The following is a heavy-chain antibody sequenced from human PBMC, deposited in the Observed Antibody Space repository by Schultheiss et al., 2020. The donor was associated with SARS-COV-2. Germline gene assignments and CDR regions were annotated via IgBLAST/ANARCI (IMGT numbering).Heavy chain of an antibody. D-gene: IGHD3-9*01. J-gene: IGHJ4*02. CDR1: GITFSTYG. V-gene: IGHV3-23*01. CDR3: AKGGWLEY. CDR2: INAGGGGT. Sequence: GGSLRLSCAASGITFSTYGMGWVRQPPGKGLEWVSFINAGGGGTYYADSVKDRFTISRDNSKDTLSLLLNSLRVEDTAVYYCAKGGWLEYWGQGTLVTVSS.